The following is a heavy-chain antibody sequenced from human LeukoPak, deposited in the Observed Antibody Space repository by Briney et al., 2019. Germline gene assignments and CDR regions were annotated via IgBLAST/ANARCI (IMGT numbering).Heavy chain of an antibody. CDR2: ISSSNSYI. J-gene: IGHJ4*02. D-gene: IGHD1-26*01. Sequence: PGGSLRLSCAASGFTFSGYTMSWVRQTPGKGLEWVSSISSSNSYIYYADSMKGRFTISRDNAKNSLYLQMNSLRAEDTAVYYCARVSGSYQFDYWGQGTLVTVSS. CDR1: GFTFSGYT. CDR3: ARVSGSYQFDY. V-gene: IGHV3-21*04.